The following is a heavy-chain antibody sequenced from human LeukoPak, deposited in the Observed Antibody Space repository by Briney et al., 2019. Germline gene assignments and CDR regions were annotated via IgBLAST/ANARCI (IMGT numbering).Heavy chain of an antibody. CDR2: IIPILGIA. Sequence: SVKVSCKASGGTFSSYTISWVRQARGQGLEWMGRIIPILGIADYAQKFQGRVTITADKSTSTAYMELSSLRSEDPAVYYCARDRCGGDCSDYYFDYWGQGTLVTVSS. J-gene: IGHJ4*02. CDR3: ARDRCGGDCSDYYFDY. D-gene: IGHD2-21*01. V-gene: IGHV1-69*04. CDR1: GGTFSSYT.